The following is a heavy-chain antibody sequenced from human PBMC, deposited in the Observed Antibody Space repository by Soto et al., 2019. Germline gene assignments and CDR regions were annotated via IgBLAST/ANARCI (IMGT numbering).Heavy chain of an antibody. J-gene: IGHJ6*02. D-gene: IGHD6-19*01. Sequence: PGESLKISCKGSGYSFTSYWISWVRQMPGKGLEWMGRIDPSDSYTNYSPSFQGHVTISADKSISTAYLQWSSLKASDTAMYFCPRHGSGWYYYGMDVWGQGTTVTVSS. CDR1: GYSFTSYW. CDR3: PRHGSGWYYYGMDV. V-gene: IGHV5-10-1*01. CDR2: IDPSDSYT.